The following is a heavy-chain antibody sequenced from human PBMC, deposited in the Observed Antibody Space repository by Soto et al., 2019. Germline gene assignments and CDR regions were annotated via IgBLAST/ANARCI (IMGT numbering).Heavy chain of an antibody. CDR3: AKDDILTGYVLYDFDY. CDR2: ISGSGGST. Sequence: GGSLRLSCAASGFTFSSYAMSWVRQAPGKGLEWVSAISGSGGSTYYADSVKGRFTISRDNSKNTLYLQMNSLRAEDTVVYYCAKDDILTGYVLYDFDYWGQGTLVTVSS. CDR1: GFTFSSYA. J-gene: IGHJ4*02. D-gene: IGHD3-9*01. V-gene: IGHV3-23*01.